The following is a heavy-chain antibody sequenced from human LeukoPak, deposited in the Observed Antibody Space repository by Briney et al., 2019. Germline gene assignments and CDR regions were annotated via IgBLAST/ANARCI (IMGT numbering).Heavy chain of an antibody. CDR3: AKDPHSSSWYYFDY. V-gene: IGHV3-30*18. CDR1: GFSFSYYG. J-gene: IGHJ4*02. Sequence: GRSLRLSCAASGFSFSYYGMHWVRQAPGKGLEWVAVISHDGSKKYYADSVKGRFTISRDNSKNTLYLQMNSLRAEDTAIYYCAKDPHSSSWYYFDYWGQGTLVTVSS. CDR2: ISHDGSKK. D-gene: IGHD6-13*01.